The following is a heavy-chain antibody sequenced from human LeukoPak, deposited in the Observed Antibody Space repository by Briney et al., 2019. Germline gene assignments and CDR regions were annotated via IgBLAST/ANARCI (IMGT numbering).Heavy chain of an antibody. CDR2: ISSSGSTI. D-gene: IGHD2-21*02. CDR3: AQLAYCGGDCYSGAFDI. CDR1: GFTFSDYY. Sequence: PGGSLRLSCAASGFTFSDYYMSWIRQAPGKGLEWVSYISSSGSTIYYADSVKGRFTISRDNAKNSLYLQMNSLRAEDTAVYYCAQLAYCGGDCYSGAFDIWGQGTMVTVSS. J-gene: IGHJ3*02. V-gene: IGHV3-11*01.